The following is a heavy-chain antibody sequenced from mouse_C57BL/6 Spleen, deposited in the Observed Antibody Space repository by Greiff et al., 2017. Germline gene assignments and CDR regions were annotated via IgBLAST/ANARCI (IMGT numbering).Heavy chain of an antibody. J-gene: IGHJ2*01. CDR1: GYTFTDYE. Sequence: VQLQQSGAELVRPGASVTLSCKASGYTFTDYEMHWVKQTPVHGLEWIGAIDPETGGTAYNQKFKGKAILTADKSASTAYMELRRLTSEDSAVYYCTKGSYDYDYFDYWGKGTTLTVSS. V-gene: IGHV1-15*01. D-gene: IGHD2-4*01. CDR3: TKGSYDYDYFDY. CDR2: IDPETGGT.